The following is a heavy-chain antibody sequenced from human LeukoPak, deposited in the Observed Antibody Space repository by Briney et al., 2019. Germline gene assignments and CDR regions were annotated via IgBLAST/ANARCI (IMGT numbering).Heavy chain of an antibody. CDR3: ARAGLRIAAAGTGRFDP. V-gene: IGHV4-34*01. J-gene: IGHJ5*02. Sequence: SETLSLTCAVYGGSFSGYYWSWIRQPPGKGLEWIGEINHSGSTNYNPSLKSRVTISVDTSKNQFSLKLSSVTAAGTAVYYCARAGLRIAAAGTGRFDPWGQGTLVTVSS. D-gene: IGHD6-13*01. CDR2: INHSGST. CDR1: GGSFSGYY.